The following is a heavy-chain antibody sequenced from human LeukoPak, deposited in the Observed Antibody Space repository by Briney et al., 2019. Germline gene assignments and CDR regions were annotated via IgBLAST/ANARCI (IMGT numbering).Heavy chain of an antibody. V-gene: IGHV4-59*01. CDR2: IYYSGST. CDR3: ARARCLYSSGWYGCFDY. D-gene: IGHD6-19*01. J-gene: IGHJ4*02. Sequence: SETLSLTCTVSGGSISSYYWSWIRQPPGKGLEWIGYIYYSGSTNYNPSLKSRVTISVDTSKNQFSLKLSSVTAADTAVYYCARARCLYSSGWYGCFDYWGQGTLVTVSS. CDR1: GGSISSYY.